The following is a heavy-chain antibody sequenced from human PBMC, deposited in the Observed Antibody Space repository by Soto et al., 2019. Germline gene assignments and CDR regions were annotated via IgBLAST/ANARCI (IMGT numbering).Heavy chain of an antibody. CDR3: TAQPSSPGAYYYYGMDV. CDR2: IRSNANSYAT. V-gene: IGHV3-73*01. CDR1: GFTFSGSA. Sequence: GGSLRLSCSASGFTFSGSAMHWVRQASGKGLEWVGRIRSNANSYATAYAASVKGRFTISRDDSKNTAYLQMNSLKTEDTAVYYCTAQPSSPGAYYYYGMDVWGQGTTVTVSS. J-gene: IGHJ6*02. D-gene: IGHD3-10*01.